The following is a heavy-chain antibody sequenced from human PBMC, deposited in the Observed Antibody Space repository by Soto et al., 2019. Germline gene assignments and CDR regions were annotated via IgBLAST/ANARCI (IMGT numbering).Heavy chain of an antibody. D-gene: IGHD2-15*01. Sequence: EVQLVESGGGLVQPGGSLRLSCAASGFTFSSYWMSWVRQAPGKGLEWVANIKQDGSEKYNVDSVKGRFTISRDNAKNSLYLQMNSLRAEDTAVYYCARDRVVAANPDAFDIWGQGTMVTVSS. CDR2: IKQDGSEK. J-gene: IGHJ3*02. V-gene: IGHV3-7*01. CDR3: ARDRVVAANPDAFDI. CDR1: GFTFSSYW.